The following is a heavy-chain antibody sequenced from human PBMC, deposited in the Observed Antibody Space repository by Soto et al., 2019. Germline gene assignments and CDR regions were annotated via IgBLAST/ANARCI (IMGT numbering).Heavy chain of an antibody. J-gene: IGHJ3*02. CDR3: AKDWAGYCSSTSCSQDAFDI. D-gene: IGHD2-2*01. CDR1: GFTFSSYA. CDR2: ISGSGGST. V-gene: IGHV3-23*01. Sequence: PGGSLRLSCAASGFTFSSYAVSWVRQAPGKGLEWVSAISGSGGSTYYADSVKGRFTISRDNSKNTLYLQMNSLRAEDTAVYYCAKDWAGYCSSTSCSQDAFDIWGQGTMVTVSS.